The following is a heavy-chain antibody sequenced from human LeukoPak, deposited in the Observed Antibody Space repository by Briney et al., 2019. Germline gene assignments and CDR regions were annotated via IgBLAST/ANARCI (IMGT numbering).Heavy chain of an antibody. Sequence: ASQNLSLNCTVSGGSISSGSYFWSWIRQPAGKGLEWIGRVYTSGSTNYNPSLKSRVTISLDTSKNQFSLKLSSVTAADTAVYYCARDWGLAHAQWGQGTLVTVSS. V-gene: IGHV4-61*02. D-gene: IGHD2-21*01. CDR3: ARDWGLAHAQ. CDR1: GGSISSGSYF. CDR2: VYTSGST. J-gene: IGHJ4*02.